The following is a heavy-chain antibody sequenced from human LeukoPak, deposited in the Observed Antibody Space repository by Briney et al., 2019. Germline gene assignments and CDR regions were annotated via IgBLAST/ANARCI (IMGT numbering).Heavy chain of an antibody. D-gene: IGHD3-10*01. CDR2: IKSKTDGGTT. Sequence: GGSLRLSCAASGFTVSSNYMSWVRQAPGKGLEWVGRIKSKTDGGTTDYAAPVKGRFTISRDDSKNTLYLQMNSLKTEDTAVYYCTTDQYGSGSYSWGQGTLVIVSS. CDR3: TTDQYGSGSYS. CDR1: GFTVSSNY. J-gene: IGHJ5*02. V-gene: IGHV3-15*01.